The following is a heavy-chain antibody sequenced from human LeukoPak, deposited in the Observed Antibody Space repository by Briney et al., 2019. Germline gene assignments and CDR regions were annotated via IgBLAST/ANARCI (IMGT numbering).Heavy chain of an antibody. Sequence: GASVKVSCKASGYTFTSYGISWVRQPPAQGLEWMGLISGYNGNTNYAQKLQGRVTMTTDTSTSTAYMELRSLRSDDTAVYYCARPNYPGGSGSYGGTNWFDPWGQGTLVTVSS. CDR2: ISGYNGNT. CDR3: ARPNYPGGSGSYGGTNWFDP. D-gene: IGHD3-10*01. J-gene: IGHJ5*02. CDR1: GYTFTSYG. V-gene: IGHV1-18*01.